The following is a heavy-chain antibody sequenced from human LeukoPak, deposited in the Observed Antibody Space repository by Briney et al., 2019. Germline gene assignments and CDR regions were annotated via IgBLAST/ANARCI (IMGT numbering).Heavy chain of an antibody. D-gene: IGHD3-10*01. J-gene: IGHJ4*02. CDR2: INHSGST. CDR3: ARARLHHTYGSGTNFDY. CDR1: GFTFSSYE. Sequence: GSLRLSCAASGFTFSSYEMNWVRQAPGKGLEWVGEINHSGSTNYNPSLKSRVTISVDTSKNHFSLQLNSVTPEDTAVYYCARARLHHTYGSGTNFDYWGQGTLVTVSS. V-gene: IGHV4-34*01.